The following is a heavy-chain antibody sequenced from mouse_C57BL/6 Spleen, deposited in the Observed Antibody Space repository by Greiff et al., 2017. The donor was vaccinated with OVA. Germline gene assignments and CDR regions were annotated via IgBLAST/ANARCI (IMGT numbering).Heavy chain of an antibody. CDR2: IDPETGGT. Sequence: VQLQQSGAELVRPGASVTLSCKASGYTFTDYEMHWVKQTPVHGLEWIGAIDPETGGTAYNQKFKGKAILTADKSSSTAYMELRSLTSEDSAVYYCTRIYCYGSILFAYWGQGTLVTVSA. CDR3: TRIYCYGSILFAY. J-gene: IGHJ3*01. D-gene: IGHD1-1*01. CDR1: GYTFTDYE. V-gene: IGHV1-15*01.